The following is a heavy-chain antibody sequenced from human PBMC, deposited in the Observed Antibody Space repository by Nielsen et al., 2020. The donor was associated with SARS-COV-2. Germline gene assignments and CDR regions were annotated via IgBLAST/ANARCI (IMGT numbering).Heavy chain of an antibody. CDR1: GFTFSSYW. D-gene: IGHD2-15*01. CDR2: INSNGSST. J-gene: IGHJ6*02. Sequence: GGSLRLSCAASGFTFSSYWMHWVRQAPGKGLVWVSRINSNGSSTSYADSVKGRFTISRDNAKNSLYLQMNSLRAEDTAVYYCARGGCSGGSCHWYYYGMDVWGQGTTVTVSS. CDR3: ARGGCSGGSCHWYYYGMDV. V-gene: IGHV3-74*01.